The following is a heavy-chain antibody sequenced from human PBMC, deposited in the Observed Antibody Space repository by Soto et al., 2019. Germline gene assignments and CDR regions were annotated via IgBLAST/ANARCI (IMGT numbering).Heavy chain of an antibody. CDR3: ARAQDIVVVVAAKTPPYFDY. CDR1: GGSISSGGYY. J-gene: IGHJ4*02. V-gene: IGHV4-31*03. D-gene: IGHD2-15*01. Sequence: SETLSLTCTVSGGSISSGGYYWSWIRQHPGKGLEWIGYIYYSGSTYYNPSLKSRVTISVDTSKNQFSLKLRSVTAAETAVNYCARAQDIVVVVAAKTPPYFDYWGQGTLVTVSS. CDR2: IYYSGST.